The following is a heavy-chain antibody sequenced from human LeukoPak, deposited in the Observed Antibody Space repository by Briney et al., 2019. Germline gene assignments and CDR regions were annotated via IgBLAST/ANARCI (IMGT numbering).Heavy chain of an antibody. CDR3: ARDAWDVLRYFDWLSYSCYFDY. V-gene: IGHV3-30-3*01. Sequence: GRSLRLSCAASGFTFSSYAMHWVRQAPGKGLEWVAVISYDGSNKYYADSVKGRFTISRDNSKNTLYLQMNSLRAEDTAVYYCARDAWDVLRYFDWLSYSCYFDYWGQGTLVTVSS. CDR1: GFTFSSYA. D-gene: IGHD3-9*01. J-gene: IGHJ4*02. CDR2: ISYDGSNK.